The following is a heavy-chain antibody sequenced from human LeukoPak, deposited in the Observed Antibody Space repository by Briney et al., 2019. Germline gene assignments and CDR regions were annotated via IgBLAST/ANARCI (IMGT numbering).Heavy chain of an antibody. Sequence: SETLSLTCTVSGGSISSYYWNWIRQPPGKGLEWIGYIYYSGSTNYNPSLKSRVTISLDTSKNQFSLKLSSVTAADTAICYCARDSGSYYGMDVWGKGTTVTVSS. V-gene: IGHV4-59*01. CDR1: GGSISSYY. D-gene: IGHD3-10*01. CDR3: ARDSGSYYGMDV. J-gene: IGHJ6*04. CDR2: IYYSGST.